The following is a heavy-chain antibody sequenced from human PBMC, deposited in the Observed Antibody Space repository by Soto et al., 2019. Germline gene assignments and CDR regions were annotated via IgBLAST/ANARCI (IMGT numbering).Heavy chain of an antibody. CDR2: MYYSGST. V-gene: IGHV4-59*01. D-gene: IGHD3-10*01. J-gene: IGHJ4*02. CDR1: GGSINNYQ. CDR3: ARVGYGSLIDY. Sequence: PSETLSLTXTVSGGSINNYQWSWIRQAPGKGLEWIGNMYYSGSTNYNPSLKSRVTISVDTSKNQFSLRLSSVTAADTAVYYCARVGYGSLIDYWGQGTLVTVSS.